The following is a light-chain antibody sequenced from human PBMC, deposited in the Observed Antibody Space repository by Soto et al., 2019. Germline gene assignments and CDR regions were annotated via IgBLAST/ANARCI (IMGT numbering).Light chain of an antibody. V-gene: IGLV2-23*01. CDR1: SSDVGSYNL. CDR3: CSYAQATRSSPVV. J-gene: IGLJ2*01. CDR2: QRT. Sequence: QSVLTQPASVSGSPGQSITISCTGTSSDVGSYNLVSWYQQHPGKAPKLMIYQRTKRPSGVSDRFSGSKSGNTASMTISGLQAEHEADYDCCSYAQATRSSPVVFAGGTKLTVL.